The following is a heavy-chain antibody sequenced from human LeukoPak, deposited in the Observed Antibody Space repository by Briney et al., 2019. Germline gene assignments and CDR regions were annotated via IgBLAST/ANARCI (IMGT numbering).Heavy chain of an antibody. Sequence: GGSLRLSCAASGFTFSSYWMHWVRQAPGKGLVWVSRINIDGSSTSYADSVKGRFPILRDNAKNTVYLQMNSLRAEDTAVYYCAVSLRYNWFDPWGQGTLVTVSS. D-gene: IGHD1-14*01. V-gene: IGHV3-74*01. CDR3: AVSLRYNWFDP. J-gene: IGHJ5*02. CDR1: GFTFSSYW. CDR2: INIDGSST.